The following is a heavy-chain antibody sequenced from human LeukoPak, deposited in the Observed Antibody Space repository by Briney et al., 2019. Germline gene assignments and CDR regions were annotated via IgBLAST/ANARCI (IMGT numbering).Heavy chain of an antibody. J-gene: IGHJ4*02. V-gene: IGHV4-59*08. CDR1: GGSISSYY. CDR3: ARSRSLTIFGVVIPFDY. CDR2: IYYSGST. D-gene: IGHD3-3*01. Sequence: PSETLSLTCTVSGGSISSYYWSWIRQPPGKGLEWIGYIYYSGSTNYNPSLKSRVTISVDTSKNQFSLKLSSVTAADTAVYYCARSRSLTIFGVVIPFDYWGQGTLVTVSS.